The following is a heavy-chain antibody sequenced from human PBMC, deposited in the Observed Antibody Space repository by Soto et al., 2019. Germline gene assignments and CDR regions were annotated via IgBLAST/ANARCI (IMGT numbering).Heavy chain of an antibody. CDR1: GGSISSGGYS. V-gene: IGHV4-30-2*01. D-gene: IGHD6-19*01. J-gene: IGHJ4*02. CDR3: ARAGGLGAVAVDY. CDR2: IYHSGST. Sequence: QLQLQESGSGLVKPSQTLSLTCAVSGGSISSGGYSWSWIRQPPGKGLEWIGYIYHSGSTYYNPSRKSRVTLSGDRSKNQFSLKRSSVTAADTAVYYCARAGGLGAVAVDYWGQGTLVTVSS.